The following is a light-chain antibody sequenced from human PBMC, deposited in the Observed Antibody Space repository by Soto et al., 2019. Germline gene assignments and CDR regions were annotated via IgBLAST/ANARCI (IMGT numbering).Light chain of an antibody. Sequence: EIVLTPSPATLSLSPVARGTLSCRASQSVSSYLAWYQQKPGQAPRLLIYDASKRATGIPARFSGSGSGTEFTLTISSLEPEEWAVYYGQQRSNWPPTFGQGTKVDIK. CDR1: QSVSSY. V-gene: IGKV3-11*01. CDR2: DAS. J-gene: IGKJ1*01. CDR3: QQRSNWPPT.